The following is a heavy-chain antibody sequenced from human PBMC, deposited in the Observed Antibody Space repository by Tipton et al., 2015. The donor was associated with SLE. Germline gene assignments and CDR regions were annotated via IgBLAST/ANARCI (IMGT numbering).Heavy chain of an antibody. J-gene: IGHJ4*02. CDR3: ARRDYDTSGWADS. V-gene: IGHV5-51*03. CDR1: GYTFSSYW. Sequence: QLVQSGAEVKKSGESLKISCKASGYTFSSYWIAWVRQTPVKGLEWMGIFYPSESASRYSPSFQGQVTISADTSTSTAYLQWSSLRASDTAMYYCARRDYDTSGWADSWGQGTLVTV. CDR2: FYPSESAS. D-gene: IGHD3-22*01.